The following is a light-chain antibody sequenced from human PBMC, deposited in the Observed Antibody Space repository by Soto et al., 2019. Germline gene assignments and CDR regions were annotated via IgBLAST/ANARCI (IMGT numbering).Light chain of an antibody. CDR3: QSFDSSFIGLV. CDR1: MRDVGAYNL. J-gene: IGLJ2*01. Sequence: QSALTQPASVSGSAGQSITISCSGTMRDVGAYNLVSWYQQHPGTAPKLIIYEVRNRPSGISSRFSGSRSGNTASLAITGLQAEDEADYYCQSFDSSFIGLVFGGGTKLTVL. V-gene: IGLV2-14*01. CDR2: EVR.